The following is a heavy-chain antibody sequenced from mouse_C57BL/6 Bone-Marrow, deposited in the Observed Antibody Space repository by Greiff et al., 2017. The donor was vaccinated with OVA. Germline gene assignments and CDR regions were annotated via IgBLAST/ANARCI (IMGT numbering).Heavy chain of an antibody. CDR2: IDPSDSYT. Sequence: QVQLKQPGAELVMPGASVKLSCKASGYTFTSYWMHWVKQRPGQGLEWIGEIDPSDSYTNYNQKFKGKSTLTVDKSSSTAYMQLSSLTSEDSAVYYCALYYGNYEFFDYWGQGTTLTVSS. D-gene: IGHD2-1*01. CDR3: ALYYGNYEFFDY. V-gene: IGHV1-69*01. CDR1: GYTFTSYW. J-gene: IGHJ2*01.